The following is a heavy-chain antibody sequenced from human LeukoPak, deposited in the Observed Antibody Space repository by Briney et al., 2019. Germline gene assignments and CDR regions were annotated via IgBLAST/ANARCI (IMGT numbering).Heavy chain of an antibody. CDR1: GGSISSSSYY. D-gene: IGHD1-26*01. CDR2: IYYSGST. V-gene: IGHV4-39*01. J-gene: IGHJ4*02. CDR3: ARQLEWELLRGEEFDY. Sequence: PSETLSLTCTVSGGSISSSSYYWGWIRQPPGKGLEWIGSIYYSGSTYYNPSLKSRVTIPVDTSKNQFSLKLSSVTAADTAVYYCARQLEWELLRGEEFDYWGQGTLVTVSS.